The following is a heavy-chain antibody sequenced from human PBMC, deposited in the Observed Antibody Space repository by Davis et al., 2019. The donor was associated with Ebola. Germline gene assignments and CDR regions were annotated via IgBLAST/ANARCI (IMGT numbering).Heavy chain of an antibody. Sequence: GGSLRLSCAASGFTVSSNYMSWVRQAPGKGLEWVSVIYSGGSTYYADSVKGRFTISRDNAKNSLYLQMNSLRAEDTAVYYCAREHTKYSSRLDYWGQGTLVTVSS. CDR1: GFTVSSNY. D-gene: IGHD6-13*01. J-gene: IGHJ4*02. V-gene: IGHV3-66*01. CDR3: AREHTKYSSRLDY. CDR2: IYSGGST.